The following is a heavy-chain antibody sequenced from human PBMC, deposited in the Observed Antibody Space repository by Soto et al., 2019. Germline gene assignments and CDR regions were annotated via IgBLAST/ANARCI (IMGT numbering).Heavy chain of an antibody. CDR3: ARDGYPLAYCSGGSCYCDY. J-gene: IGHJ4*02. CDR2: IWYDGSNK. V-gene: IGHV3-33*01. D-gene: IGHD2-15*01. CDR1: GFTFSSYG. Sequence: QVQLVESGGGVVQPGRSLRLSCAASGFTFSSYGMHWVRQAPGKGLEWVAVIWYDGSNKYYADSVKGRFTISRDNSKNTQYLQMNSLRAEDTAVYYCARDGYPLAYCSGGSCYCDYWGQGTLVTVSS.